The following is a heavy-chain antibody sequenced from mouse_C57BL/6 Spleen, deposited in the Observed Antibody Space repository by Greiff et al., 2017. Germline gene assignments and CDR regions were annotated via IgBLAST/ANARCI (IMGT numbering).Heavy chain of an antibody. D-gene: IGHD1-1*01. J-gene: IGHJ4*01. CDR2: IDPSDSYT. V-gene: IGHV1-69*01. CDR3: ARGDYGSSCAMDY. Sequence: QVQLQQPGAELVMPGASVKLSCKASGYTFTSYWMHWVKQRPGQGLEWIGEIDPSDSYTNYNQKFKGKSTLTVDKSSSTAYMQLSSLTSEDSAVYDCARGDYGSSCAMDYWGQGTSVTVSS. CDR1: GYTFTSYW.